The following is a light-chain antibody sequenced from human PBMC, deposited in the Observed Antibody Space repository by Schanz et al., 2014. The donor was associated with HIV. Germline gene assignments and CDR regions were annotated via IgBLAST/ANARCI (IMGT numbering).Light chain of an antibody. CDR2: GAS. V-gene: IGKV3-20*01. J-gene: IGKJ3*01. CDR1: QSVSYF. CDR3: QLYDTSPLFT. Sequence: EVVLTQSPATLSVSPGERATLSCRASQSVSYFLAWYQHKPGQAPRLLIYGASSSATGIPDRFSGSGSGTDFTLTISRLEPEDFAMYYCQLYDTSPLFTFGPGTKVKIK.